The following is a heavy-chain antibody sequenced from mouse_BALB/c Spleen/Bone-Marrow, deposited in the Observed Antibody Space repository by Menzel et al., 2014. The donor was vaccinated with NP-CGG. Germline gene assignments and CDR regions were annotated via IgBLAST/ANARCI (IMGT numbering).Heavy chain of an antibody. V-gene: IGHV5-12-2*01. CDR3: ARQSYEGFAY. CDR2: ISNGGGST. J-gene: IGHJ3*01. Sequence: EVHLVESGGNLVQLGGSLKLSCAASGFTFSSYTMSWVRQTPEKRLEWVAYISNGGGSTYYPDTVKGRFTISRDNATNTLYLQMSSLKSEDTAMYYCARQSYEGFAYWGQGTLVTVSA. D-gene: IGHD2-3*01. CDR1: GFTFSSYT.